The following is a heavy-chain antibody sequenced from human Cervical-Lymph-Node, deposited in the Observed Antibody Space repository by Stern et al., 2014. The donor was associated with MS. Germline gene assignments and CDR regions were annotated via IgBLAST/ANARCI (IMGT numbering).Heavy chain of an antibody. V-gene: IGHV3-48*01. CDR1: GFTFSSYN. Sequence: VQLVQSGGGLVQPGGSLRLSCAASGFTFSSYNMNWVRQAPGKGLEWDSYISFSSSTIYYADSVKGRFTISRDNAKNSLYLQMNSLRAEDTAVYYCARTSGMDVWGQGTTVTVSS. CDR2: ISFSSSTI. J-gene: IGHJ6*02. CDR3: ARTSGMDV.